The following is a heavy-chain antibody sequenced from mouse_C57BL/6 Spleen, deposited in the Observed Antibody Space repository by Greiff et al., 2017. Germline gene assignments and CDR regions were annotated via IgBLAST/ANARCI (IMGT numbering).Heavy chain of an antibody. CDR1: GYTFTSYW. V-gene: IGHV1-59*01. J-gene: IGHJ2*01. CDR3: AITTGEDFDY. Sequence: QVQLQQSGAELVRPGTSVKLSCKASGYTFTSYWMHWVKQRPGQGLEWIGVIDPSDSYTNYNQKFKGKATLTVDTSSSTAYMQLSSLTSEDSAVYYCAITTGEDFDYWGQGTTLTVSS. CDR2: IDPSDSYT. D-gene: IGHD1-1*01.